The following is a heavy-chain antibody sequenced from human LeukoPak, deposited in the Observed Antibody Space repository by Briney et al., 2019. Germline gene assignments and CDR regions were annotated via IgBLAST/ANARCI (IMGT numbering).Heavy chain of an antibody. CDR2: INSDGSSI. CDR3: ARVPVVVEDFDY. V-gene: IGHV3-74*01. Sequence: QPGGSLRLSCAASGFTFSSYWMHWVRQAPGKGLVWVSGINSDGSSIRYADSVKGRFTISRDNAKTTLYLQRNSLRAEDTAVYYCARVPVVVEDFDYWGQGTLVTVSS. D-gene: IGHD3-22*01. J-gene: IGHJ4*02. CDR1: GFTFSSYW.